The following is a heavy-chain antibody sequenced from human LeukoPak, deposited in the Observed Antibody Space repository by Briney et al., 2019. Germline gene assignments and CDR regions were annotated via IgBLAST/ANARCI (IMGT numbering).Heavy chain of an antibody. J-gene: IGHJ2*01. CDR2: TYYRSKCYN. Sequence: PSQTLSLTCAISGDSVASNSAAWNWIRQSPSRGLEWLGRTYYRSKCYNAYAVSVKSRISINPDTSKNQVSLQLNSVTPEDTAVYYCARDPVTKNAGLYFDLWGRGTFVTVST. V-gene: IGHV6-1*01. CDR1: GDSVASNSAA. CDR3: ARDPVTKNAGLYFDL. D-gene: IGHD1-1*01.